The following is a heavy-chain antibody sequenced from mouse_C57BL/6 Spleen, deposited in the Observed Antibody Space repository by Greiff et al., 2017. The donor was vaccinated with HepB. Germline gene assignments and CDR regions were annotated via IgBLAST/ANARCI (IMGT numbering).Heavy chain of an antibody. CDR3: ARSGGSLAMDY. CDR1: GYTFTSYW. Sequence: QVQLQQPRAELVKPGASVKMSCKASGYTFTSYWITWVKQRPGQGLEWIGDIYPGSGSTNYNEKFKSKATLTVDTSSSTAYMQLSSLTSEDSAVYYCARSGGSLAMDYWGQGTSVTVSS. D-gene: IGHD3-1*01. CDR2: IYPGSGST. V-gene: IGHV1-55*01. J-gene: IGHJ4*01.